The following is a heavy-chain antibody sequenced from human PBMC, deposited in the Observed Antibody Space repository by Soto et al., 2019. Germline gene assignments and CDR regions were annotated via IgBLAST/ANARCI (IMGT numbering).Heavy chain of an antibody. J-gene: IGHJ6*02. CDR2: ISGYNGNT. V-gene: IGHV1-18*01. Sequence: EASVKVSCKASGYTFTYYGISWVRQAPGQGLEWMGWISGYNGNTNYAQKLRGRVTMTTDTSTSTAYMELRSLRSDDTAVYYCARDRMFTEASPDCMDVWGQGTTVTV. CDR3: ARDRMFTEASPDCMDV. CDR1: GYTFTYYG. D-gene: IGHD2-15*01.